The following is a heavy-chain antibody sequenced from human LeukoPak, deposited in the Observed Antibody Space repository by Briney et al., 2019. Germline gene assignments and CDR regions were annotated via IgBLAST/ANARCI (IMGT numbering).Heavy chain of an antibody. CDR3: ATLYCSSTTCYVDY. CDR1: GGSISSGGYS. J-gene: IGHJ4*02. CDR2: IYHSGST. D-gene: IGHD2-2*01. V-gene: IGHV4-30-2*01. Sequence: SETLSLTCAVSGGSISSGGYSWSWIRQPPGKGLEWIGYIYHSGSTYYNPSLKSRVTISVDRSKNQFSLKLSSVTAADTAVYYCATLYCSSTTCYVDYWGQGTLVTVSS.